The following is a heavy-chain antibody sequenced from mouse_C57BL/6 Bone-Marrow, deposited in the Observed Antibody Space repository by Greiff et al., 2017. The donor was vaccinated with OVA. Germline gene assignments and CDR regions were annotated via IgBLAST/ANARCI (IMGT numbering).Heavy chain of an antibody. CDR3: ARDYNDAMDY. V-gene: IGHV1-82*01. D-gene: IGHD1-1*01. CDR2: IYPGDGDT. Sequence: QVQLQQSGPELVKPGASVKISCKASGYAFSSSWMNWVKQRPGKGLEWIGRIYPGDGDTNYNGKFQGEATLTADTSSSTASLQLSSLTSEDSAVYFFARDYNDAMDYWGQGTSVTVSS. CDR1: GYAFSSSW. J-gene: IGHJ4*01.